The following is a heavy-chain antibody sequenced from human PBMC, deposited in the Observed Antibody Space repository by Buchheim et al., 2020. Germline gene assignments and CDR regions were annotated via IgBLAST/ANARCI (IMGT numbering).Heavy chain of an antibody. CDR1: GFTFSSYW. D-gene: IGHD4-17*01. CDR2: INRDWSDT. Sequence: EVQLVESGGGLVQPGGSLRLSCAASGFTFSSYWMHWVRQAPGKGLVWVSHINRDWSDTTYADSVKGRFTLSSDNAKCTLYLQMNSLRAEDTAVYYCASDYGDFGYYYYGMDVWGQGTT. V-gene: IGHV3-74*01. CDR3: ASDYGDFGYYYYGMDV. J-gene: IGHJ6*02.